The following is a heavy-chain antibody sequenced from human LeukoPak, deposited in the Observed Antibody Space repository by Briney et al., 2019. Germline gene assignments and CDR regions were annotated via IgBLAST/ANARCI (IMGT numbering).Heavy chain of an antibody. D-gene: IGHD1-26*01. CDR1: GFTVSSNY. V-gene: IGHV3-53*01. CDR2: IYSGGST. J-gene: IGHJ4*02. Sequence: HPGGSLRLSCAASGFTVSSNYMSWVRQAPGKGLEWVSVIYSGGSTYYADSVKGRFTISRDNSKNTLYLQMNSLRAEDTAVYYCARGVGSGSRLRAGDYWGQGTLVTVSS. CDR3: ARGVGSGSRLRAGDY.